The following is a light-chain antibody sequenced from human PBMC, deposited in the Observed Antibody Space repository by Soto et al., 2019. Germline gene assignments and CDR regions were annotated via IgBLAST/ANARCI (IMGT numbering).Light chain of an antibody. J-gene: IGLJ1*01. CDR1: SSDIGSYRY. V-gene: IGLV2-14*01. CDR3: SSYTNTITLIV. CDR2: EVT. Sequence: QSALTQPASVSGSPGQSITISCTGTSSDIGSYRYVSWYQQHPGKAPKLLISEVTHRPSGVSNRFSGSKSGNTASLTISGLQAEDEADYYCSSYTNTITLIVFGTGTKATVL.